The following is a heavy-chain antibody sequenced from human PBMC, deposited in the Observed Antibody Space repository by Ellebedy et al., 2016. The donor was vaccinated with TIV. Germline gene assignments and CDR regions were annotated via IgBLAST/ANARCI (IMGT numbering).Heavy chain of an antibody. V-gene: IGHV3-23*01. CDR1: GFTFSSYA. CDR3: AKPVDSSSWYTSAY. D-gene: IGHD6-13*01. J-gene: IGHJ4*02. CDR2: ISGSGGST. Sequence: GESLKISXAASGFTFSSYAMSWVRQAPGKGLEWVSAISGSGGSTYYADSVKGRFTISRDNSKNTLYLQMNSLRAEDTAVYYCAKPVDSSSWYTSAYWGQGTLVTVSS.